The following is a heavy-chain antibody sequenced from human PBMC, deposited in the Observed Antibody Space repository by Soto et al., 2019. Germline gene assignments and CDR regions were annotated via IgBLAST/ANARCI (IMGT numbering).Heavy chain of an antibody. CDR3: ASGRWLQLPTL. CDR2: MYKSGTT. J-gene: IGHJ3*01. D-gene: IGHD5-12*01. Sequence: SETLSLTCTVSGGSINNYYWSWIRQFPGKGLEWIGYMYKSGTTNYNPSLESRVTISVDTSKTQFSLKVSSVTAADTAVYYCASGRWLQLPTLWGRGTMVTVSS. CDR1: GGSINNYY. V-gene: IGHV4-59*08.